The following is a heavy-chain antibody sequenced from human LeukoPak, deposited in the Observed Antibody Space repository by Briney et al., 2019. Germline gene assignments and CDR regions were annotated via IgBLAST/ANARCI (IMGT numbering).Heavy chain of an antibody. V-gene: IGHV4-59*01. CDR1: GGSISSYY. CDR3: ARDLTRRNWFDP. Sequence: SETLSLTCTVSGGSISSYYWSWIRQPPGKGLEWIGYIYYSESTNYNPSLKSRVTISVDTSKNQFSLKLSSVTAADTAVYYCARDLTRRNWFDPWGQGTLVTVSS. J-gene: IGHJ5*02. CDR2: IYYSEST.